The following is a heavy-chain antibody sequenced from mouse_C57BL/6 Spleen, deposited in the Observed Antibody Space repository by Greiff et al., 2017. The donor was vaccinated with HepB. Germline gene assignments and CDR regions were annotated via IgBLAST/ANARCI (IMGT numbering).Heavy chain of an antibody. CDR3: ARGGGRDYGNYYYAMDY. CDR2: INPYNGGT. D-gene: IGHD2-1*01. V-gene: IGHV1-19*01. Sequence: EVKLVESGPVLVKPGASVKMSCKASGYTFTDYYMNWVKQSHGKSLEWIGVINPYNGGTSYNQKFKGKATLTVDKSSSTAYMELNSLTSEDSAVYYCARGGGRDYGNYYYAMDYWGQGTSVTVSS. CDR1: GYTFTDYY. J-gene: IGHJ4*01.